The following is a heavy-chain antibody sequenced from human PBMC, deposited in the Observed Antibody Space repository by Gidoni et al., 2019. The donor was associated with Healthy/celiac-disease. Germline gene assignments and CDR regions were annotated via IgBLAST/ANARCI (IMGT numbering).Heavy chain of an antibody. CDR2: IYPSGST. Sequence: QVQLQESGPGLVTPSETLSLNCTVAGGSISSSYWSWIRQPAGKGLEWIGRIYPSGSTNYHPSLKSRVTMSVDTSKNQFSLKLSSVTAADTAVYYCARAMSDFWSGYQFHWFDPLGQGTLVTVSS. CDR3: ARAMSDFWSGYQFHWFDP. CDR1: GGSISSSY. D-gene: IGHD3-3*01. J-gene: IGHJ5*02. V-gene: IGHV4-4*07.